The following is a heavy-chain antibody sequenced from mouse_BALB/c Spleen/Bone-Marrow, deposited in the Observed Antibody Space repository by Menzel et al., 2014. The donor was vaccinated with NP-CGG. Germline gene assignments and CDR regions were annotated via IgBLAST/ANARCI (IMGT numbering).Heavy chain of an antibody. CDR3: ARETPVVADFDY. Sequence: EVQLQQSGPDLVKPSQSLSLTCTVTGYSITSGYGWHWIQQFPGNKLEWMGYIHYSGNTDYNPSLKSRISITRDTSKNQFFLQLNSVTTEDTATYYCARETPVVADFDYWGQGTTPTVSS. CDR1: GYSITSGYG. V-gene: IGHV3-1*02. CDR2: IHYSGNT. J-gene: IGHJ2*01. D-gene: IGHD1-1*01.